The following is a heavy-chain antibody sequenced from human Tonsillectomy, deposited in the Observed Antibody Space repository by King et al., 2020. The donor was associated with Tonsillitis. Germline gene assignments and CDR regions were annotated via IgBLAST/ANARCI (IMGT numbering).Heavy chain of an antibody. CDR2: ISSSSSYI. V-gene: IGHV3-21*01. CDR3: ARGGSYYPGWCDP. Sequence: VQLVESGGGLVKPGGSLRLSCAASGFTFSSYSMNWVRQAPGKGLEWVSSISSSSSYIYYADSEKGRFTISRDNAKNSLYLQMNSLRAEDTAVYYCARGGSYYPGWCDPWGQGTLVTVSS. CDR1: GFTFSSYS. D-gene: IGHD1-26*01. J-gene: IGHJ5*02.